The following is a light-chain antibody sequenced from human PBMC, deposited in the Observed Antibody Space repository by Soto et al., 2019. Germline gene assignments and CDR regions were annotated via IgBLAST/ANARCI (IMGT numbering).Light chain of an antibody. CDR2: EVS. Sequence: QSVLTQPASVSGSPGQSITISCTGTSSDVGGYNYVSWYQQHPGKAPKLMIYEVSNRPSGVSNRFSGSKSGNTASLTISGLQAEDEADYYCISFTSINTWVFGGGTKLTVL. CDR3: ISFTSINTWV. CDR1: SSDVGGYNY. V-gene: IGLV2-14*01. J-gene: IGLJ3*02.